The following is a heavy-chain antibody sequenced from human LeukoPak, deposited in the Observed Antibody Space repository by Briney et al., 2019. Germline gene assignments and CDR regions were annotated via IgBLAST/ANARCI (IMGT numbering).Heavy chain of an antibody. CDR3: ARGNGYCSSTSCYGSSWFDP. CDR2: ISAYNGNT. V-gene: IGHV1-18*01. J-gene: IGHJ5*02. Sequence: ASVKVSCKASGYTFTSYGISWVRQAPGQGLEWMGWISAYNGNTNYAQKFQGRVTMTRNTSISTAYMELSSLRSEDTAVYYCARGNGYCSSTSCYGSSWFDPWGQGTLVTVSS. D-gene: IGHD2-2*03. CDR1: GYTFTSYG.